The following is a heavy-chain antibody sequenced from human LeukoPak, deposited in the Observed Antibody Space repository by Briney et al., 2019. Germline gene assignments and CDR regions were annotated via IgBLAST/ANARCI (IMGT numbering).Heavy chain of an antibody. CDR3: AREGPSYGDYVDY. Sequence: ASVKVSCKASGYTFTGYYMHWVRQAPGQGLEWMGWINTNTGNPTYAQGFTGRFVFSLDTSVSTAYLQISSLKAEDTAVYYCAREGPSYGDYVDYWGQGTLVTVSS. V-gene: IGHV7-4-1*02. CDR1: GYTFTGYY. J-gene: IGHJ4*02. CDR2: INTNTGNP. D-gene: IGHD4-17*01.